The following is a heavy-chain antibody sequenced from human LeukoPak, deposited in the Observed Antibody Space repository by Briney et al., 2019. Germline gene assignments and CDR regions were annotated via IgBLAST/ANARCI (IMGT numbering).Heavy chain of an antibody. D-gene: IGHD2-21*01. CDR3: ARVLYSPLYYYYYMDV. V-gene: IGHV1-18*01. CDR1: GYTFTSYG. CDR2: ISAYNGNT. J-gene: IGHJ6*03. Sequence: ASVKVSCKASGYTFTSYGISWVRQAPGQGLEWMGWISAYNGNTNYAQKFQGRVTMTRDMSTSTVYMELSSLRSDDTAVYYCARVLYSPLYYYYYMDVWGKGTTVTVSS.